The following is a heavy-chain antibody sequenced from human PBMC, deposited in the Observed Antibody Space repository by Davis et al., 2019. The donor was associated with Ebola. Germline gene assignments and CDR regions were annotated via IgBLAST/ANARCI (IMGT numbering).Heavy chain of an antibody. CDR3: ARDPVLRFLEWSGTSWFDP. V-gene: IGHV3-33*05. D-gene: IGHD3-3*01. Sequence: PGGSLRLSCAASGFTFSSYGMHWVRQAPGKGLEWVAVISYDGSNKYYADSVKGRFTISRDNSKNTLYLQMNSLRAEDTAVYYCARDPVLRFLEWSGTSWFDPWGQGTLVTVSS. J-gene: IGHJ5*02. CDR2: ISYDGSNK. CDR1: GFTFSSYG.